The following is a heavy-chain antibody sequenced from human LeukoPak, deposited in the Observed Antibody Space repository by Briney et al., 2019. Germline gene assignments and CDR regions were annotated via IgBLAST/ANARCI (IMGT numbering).Heavy chain of an antibody. CDR1: GFSFNNYA. V-gene: IGHV3-30-3*01. D-gene: IGHD6-13*01. CDR3: AKDQAAAGTDASMDV. CDR2: ISYDGDKK. Sequence: GRSLRLSCTTSGFSFNNYAIHWVRQAPDKGLEWVALISYDGDKKYYRDSVKGRLTISRDNSLHTVYLQMNSLREEDTAVYYCAKDQAAAGTDASMDVWSQGTTVIVSS. J-gene: IGHJ6*02.